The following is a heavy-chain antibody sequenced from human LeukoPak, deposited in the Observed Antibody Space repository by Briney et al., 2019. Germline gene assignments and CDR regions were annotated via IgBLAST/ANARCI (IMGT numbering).Heavy chain of an antibody. V-gene: IGHV4-61*02. CDR3: ASQDCGWFDP. J-gene: IGHJ5*02. D-gene: IGHD2-21*02. Sequence: SQTLSLTCTVSGGSISSGSYYWSWIRQPAGKGLEWIGRIYTSGSTNYNPSLKSRVTISVDTSKNQFSLKLSSVTAADTAVYYSASQDCGWFDPWGQGTLVTVSS. CDR1: GGSISSGSYY. CDR2: IYTSGST.